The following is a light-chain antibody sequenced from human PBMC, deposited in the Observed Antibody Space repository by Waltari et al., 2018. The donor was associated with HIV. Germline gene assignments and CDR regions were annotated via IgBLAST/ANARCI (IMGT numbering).Light chain of an antibody. J-gene: IGLJ1*01. V-gene: IGLV1-44*01. CDR1: SSNVRSNT. CDR3: ASWDDSLNGLYV. CDR2: SNR. Sequence: SVLTQPPSASATPVQRVPISCPGNSSNVRSNTANLYLQLPGTAPKLLIYSNRQRPSGVPARFSGSKSGTSASLAISVLQSEDEAHYYCASWDDSLNGLYVFGPGTKVTVL.